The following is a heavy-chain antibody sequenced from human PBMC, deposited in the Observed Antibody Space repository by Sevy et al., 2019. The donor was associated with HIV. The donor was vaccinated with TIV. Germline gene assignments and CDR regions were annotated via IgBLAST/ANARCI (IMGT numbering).Heavy chain of an antibody. J-gene: IGHJ4*02. CDR1: GYTFTRYY. CDR2: INPSGGST. V-gene: IGHV1-46*01. D-gene: IGHD3-10*01. Sequence: ASVKVSCKASGYTFTRYYMHWVRQAPGQGLEWMGIINPSGGSTSYAQKFQGRVTMTRETSTSTVYMELGSLGSEDTAVYYCARGPLYGSGNFYYFDYWGQGTLVTVSS. CDR3: ARGPLYGSGNFYYFDY.